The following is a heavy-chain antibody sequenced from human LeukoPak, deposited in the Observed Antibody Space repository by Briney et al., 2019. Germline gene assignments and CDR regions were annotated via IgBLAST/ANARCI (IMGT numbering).Heavy chain of an antibody. D-gene: IGHD2-2*03. CDR1: GFSFRTFD. Sequence: PGGSLRLSCAASGFSFRTFDMNWVRQAPGKGLEWISYISSSGSNSYHADSVKGRFTISIDNAKNSLYLQMNSLRAEDTAVYYCARWITSQNIVFDYWGQGNLVTVSS. J-gene: IGHJ4*02. CDR3: ARWITSQNIVFDY. V-gene: IGHV3-48*03. CDR2: ISSSGSNS.